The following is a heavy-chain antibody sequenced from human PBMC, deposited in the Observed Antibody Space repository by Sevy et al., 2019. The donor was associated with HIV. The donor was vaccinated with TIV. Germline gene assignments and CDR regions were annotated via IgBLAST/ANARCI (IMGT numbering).Heavy chain of an antibody. CDR3: AREIGSGSGSYGPLYYYYYYGMDV. D-gene: IGHD3-10*01. V-gene: IGHV3-30-3*01. J-gene: IGHJ6*02. Sequence: GGSLRLSCAASGFTFSSYAMHWVRQAPGKGLEWVAVISYDGSNKYYADSVKGRFTISRDNSKNTLYLQMNSLRAEDTAVYYCAREIGSGSGSYGPLYYYYYYGMDVWGQGTTVTVSS. CDR1: GFTFSSYA. CDR2: ISYDGSNK.